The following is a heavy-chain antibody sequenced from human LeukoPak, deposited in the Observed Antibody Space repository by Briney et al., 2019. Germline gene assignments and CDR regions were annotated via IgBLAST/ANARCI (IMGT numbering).Heavy chain of an antibody. CDR1: GYTFTGYY. CDR3: ARQLPSFIVVVPAADFDY. J-gene: IGHJ4*02. V-gene: IGHV1-2*06. CDR2: INPNSGGT. D-gene: IGHD2-2*01. Sequence: ASVKVSCKASGYTFTGYYMHWVRQAPGQGLEWMGRINPNSGGTNYAQKFQGRVTMTRDTSISTAYMELSRLRSDDTAVYYRARQLPSFIVVVPAADFDYWGQGTLVTVSS.